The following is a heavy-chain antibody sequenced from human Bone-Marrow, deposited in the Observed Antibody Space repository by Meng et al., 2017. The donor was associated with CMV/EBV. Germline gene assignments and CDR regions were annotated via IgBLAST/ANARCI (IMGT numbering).Heavy chain of an antibody. D-gene: IGHD7-27*01. J-gene: IGHJ6*02. CDR1: GGTFSSYA. V-gene: IGHV1-69*05. Sequence: SVKVSCKASGGTFSSYAISWVRQAPGQGLEWMGGIIPIFGTANYAQKFQGRVTITTDESTSTAYMALSSLRSEDTAVYYCARDLGDYYYGMDVWGQGTTVPVSS. CDR2: IIPIFGTA. CDR3: ARDLGDYYYGMDV.